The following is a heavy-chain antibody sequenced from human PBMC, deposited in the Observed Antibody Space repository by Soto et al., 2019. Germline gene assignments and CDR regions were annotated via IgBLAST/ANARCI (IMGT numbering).Heavy chain of an antibody. CDR2: ISSSGNII. CDR3: ARDLGYYASDGYFDY. D-gene: IGHD3-22*01. V-gene: IGHV3-11*01. CDR1: GFTFSDYY. Sequence: GGSLRLSCAGSGFTFSDYYMSWIRQAPGKGLEWVSYISSSGNIIYYADSVKGRFTISRDNAKNSLNLQMNSLRAEDTAVYYCARDLGYYASDGYFDYWGQGTLVTVSS. J-gene: IGHJ4*02.